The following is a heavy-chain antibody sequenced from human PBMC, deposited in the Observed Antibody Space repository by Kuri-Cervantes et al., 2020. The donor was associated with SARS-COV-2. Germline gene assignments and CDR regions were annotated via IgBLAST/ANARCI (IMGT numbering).Heavy chain of an antibody. CDR2: ISYDGSKK. D-gene: IGHD1-14*01. Sequence: GESLKIXCAASGFTFNNYDMYWVRXXPGKGLEWXXVISYDGSKKYXADSVKGRFTIXRDNSXSTLYLPMYNLRVEDTAVYYCARXPRKYYFDYWGQGTLVTVSS. J-gene: IGHJ4*02. CDR1: GFTFNNYD. V-gene: IGHV3-30*19. CDR3: ARXPRKYYFDY.